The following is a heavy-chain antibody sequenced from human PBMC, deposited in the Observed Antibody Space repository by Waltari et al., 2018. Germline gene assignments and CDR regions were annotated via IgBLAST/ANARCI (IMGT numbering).Heavy chain of an antibody. V-gene: IGHV3-23*01. Sequence: VQLQQWGAGLLKPSETLSLTCAVYGGSFSGYYWSWIRQPPGKGLEWVSAISGSGSGTYYADSAKGRFTISRDNSKNTLYLQMNSLRAEDTALYYCAKDRRGYDQPVDFWGQGTLVTVSS. CDR1: GGSFSGYY. CDR3: AKDRRGYDQPVDF. D-gene: IGHD5-12*01. CDR2: ISGSGSGT. J-gene: IGHJ4*02.